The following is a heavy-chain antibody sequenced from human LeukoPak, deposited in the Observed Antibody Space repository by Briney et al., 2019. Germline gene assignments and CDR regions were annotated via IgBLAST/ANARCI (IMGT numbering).Heavy chain of an antibody. J-gene: IGHJ4*02. CDR2: IYYSGST. Sequence: SETLSPTCTVSGGSISSSSYYWGWIRQPPGKGLEWIGSIYYSGSTYYNPSLKSRVTISVDTSKNQFSLKLSSVTAADTAVYYCARRRDYGDYYFDYWGQGTLVTVSS. CDR3: ARRRDYGDYYFDY. CDR1: GGSISSSSYY. V-gene: IGHV4-39*01. D-gene: IGHD4-17*01.